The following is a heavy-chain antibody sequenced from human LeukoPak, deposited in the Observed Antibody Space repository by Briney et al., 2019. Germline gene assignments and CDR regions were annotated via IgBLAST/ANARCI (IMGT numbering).Heavy chain of an antibody. CDR3: ARGSIAAAGTGSFDY. CDR1: GGSISSSSYY. J-gene: IGHJ4*02. V-gene: IGHV4-39*07. D-gene: IGHD6-13*01. CDR2: IYYSGST. Sequence: SETLSLTCTVSGGSISSSSYYWGWIRQPPGKGLEWIGSIYYSGSTYYNPSLKSRVTISVNTSKNQFSLKLSSVTAADTAVYYCARGSIAAAGTGSFDYWGQGTLVTVSS.